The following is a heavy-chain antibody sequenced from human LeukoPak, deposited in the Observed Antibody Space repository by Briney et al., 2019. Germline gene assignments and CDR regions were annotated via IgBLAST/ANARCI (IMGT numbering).Heavy chain of an antibody. CDR2: INTNTGNP. D-gene: IGHD3-10*01. Sequence: ASAKVSCKASGYTFTSYAMNWVRQAPGQGLEWMGWINTNTGNPTYAQGFTGRFVFSLDTSVSTAYLQISSLKAEDTAVYYCARDQGSDMVRGVNLYYYGMDVWGQGTTVTVSS. J-gene: IGHJ6*02. CDR3: ARDQGSDMVRGVNLYYYGMDV. V-gene: IGHV7-4-1*02. CDR1: GYTFTSYA.